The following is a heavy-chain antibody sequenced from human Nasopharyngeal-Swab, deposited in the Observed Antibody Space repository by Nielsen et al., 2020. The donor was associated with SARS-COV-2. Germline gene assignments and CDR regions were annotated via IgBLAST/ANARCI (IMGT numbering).Heavy chain of an antibody. CDR3: ARGPTVSSMYWYYMDV. D-gene: IGHD2-8*02. J-gene: IGHJ6*03. V-gene: IGHV1-2*04. CDR2: INPNSGGT. Sequence: ASVKVSCKASGYTFTSYGISWVRQAPGQGLEWMGWINPNSGGTNYAQKFQGWVTMTRDTSISTAYMELSRLRSDDTAVYYCARGPTVSSMYWYYMDVWGKGTTVTVSS. CDR1: GYTFTSYG.